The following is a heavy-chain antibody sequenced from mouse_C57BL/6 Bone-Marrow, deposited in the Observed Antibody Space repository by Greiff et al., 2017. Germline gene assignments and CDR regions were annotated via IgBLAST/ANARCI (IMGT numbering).Heavy chain of an antibody. J-gene: IGHJ1*03. CDR3: ARDYYYGTWYFDV. V-gene: IGHV5-17*01. CDR1: GFTFSDYG. Sequence: EVKLEESGGGLVKPGGSLKLSCAASGFTFSDYGMHWVRQAPEKGLEWVAYISSGSSTIYYADTVKGRFTISRDNAKNTLFLQMTSLRSEDTAMYYCARDYYYGTWYFDVWGTGTTVTVSS. CDR2: ISSGSSTI. D-gene: IGHD1-1*01.